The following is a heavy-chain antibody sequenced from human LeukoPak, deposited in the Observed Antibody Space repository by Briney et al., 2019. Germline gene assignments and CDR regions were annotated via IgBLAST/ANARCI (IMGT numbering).Heavy chain of an antibody. Sequence: GGSLRLSCAASGFTFDDYAMHWVQQAPGKGLEWVSGISWNSGSIGYADSVKGRFTISRDNAKNSLYLQMNSLRAEDTALYYCAKDMAPGYSSGRAFDYWGQGTLVTVSS. CDR1: GFTFDDYA. J-gene: IGHJ4*02. CDR2: ISWNSGSI. V-gene: IGHV3-9*01. D-gene: IGHD6-19*01. CDR3: AKDMAPGYSSGRAFDY.